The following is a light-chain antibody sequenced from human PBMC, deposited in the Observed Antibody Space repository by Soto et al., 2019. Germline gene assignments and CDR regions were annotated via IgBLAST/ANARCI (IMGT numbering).Light chain of an antibody. J-gene: IGKJ1*01. CDR3: QQYGSSPPT. Sequence: IVLTQSSGTLSLSPGERNTLSCSASQSISRYLAWYQQNPGQGPRLLIYGASSRATGTPDRFSGSGSGTDFTLTINRLEPEDFALYYCQQYGSSPPTFGQGTKVDIK. V-gene: IGKV3-20*01. CDR2: GAS. CDR1: QSISRY.